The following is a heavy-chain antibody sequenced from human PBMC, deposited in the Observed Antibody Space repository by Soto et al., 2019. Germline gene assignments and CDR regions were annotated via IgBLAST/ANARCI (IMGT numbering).Heavy chain of an antibody. CDR3: VVGLRHYYYMDV. Sequence: SETLSLTCTVSGGSISSSSYYWGWIRQPPGKGLEWIGSIYYSGSTYYNPSLKSRVTISVDTSKNQFSLKLSSVTAADTAVYYCVVGLRHYYYMDVWGRGTTVTVSS. J-gene: IGHJ6*03. D-gene: IGHD5-12*01. V-gene: IGHV4-39*01. CDR2: IYYSGST. CDR1: GGSISSSSYY.